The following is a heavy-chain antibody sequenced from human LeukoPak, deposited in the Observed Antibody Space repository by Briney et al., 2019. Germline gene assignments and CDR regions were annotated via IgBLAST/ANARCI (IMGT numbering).Heavy chain of an antibody. CDR2: ISGSGDST. V-gene: IGHV3-23*01. J-gene: IGHJ3*02. Sequence: GGSLRLSCAASGFTFSSSAMNWVRQAPGKGLEWVSSISGSGDSTYYADSVKGRFTISRDNSKNTLYLQMNSLRAEDTAIYYCAKGPMFRILIWGQGTMVTVSS. CDR1: GFTFSSSA. D-gene: IGHD3-10*01. CDR3: AKGPMFRILI.